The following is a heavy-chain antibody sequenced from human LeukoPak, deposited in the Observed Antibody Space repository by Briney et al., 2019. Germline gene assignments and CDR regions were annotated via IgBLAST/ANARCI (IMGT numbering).Heavy chain of an antibody. CDR2: IYYSGST. J-gene: IGHJ4*02. V-gene: IGHV4-39*07. Sequence: SETLSLTCTVSGGSISSYYWSWIRQPPGKGLEWIGSIYYSGSTYYNPSLKSRVTISVDTSKNQFSLKLSSVTAADTAVYYCARDGGYSSSLYWGQGTLVTVSS. D-gene: IGHD6-13*01. CDR3: ARDGGYSSSLY. CDR1: GGSISSYY.